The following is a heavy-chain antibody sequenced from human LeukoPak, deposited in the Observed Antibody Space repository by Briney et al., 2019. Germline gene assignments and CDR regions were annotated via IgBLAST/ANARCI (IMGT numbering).Heavy chain of an antibody. D-gene: IGHD2-15*01. CDR2: IYYSGST. CDR1: GGSISSSNW. V-gene: IGHV4-4*02. Sequence: SETLSLTCTVSGGSISSSNWWSWVRQPPGKGLEWIGEIYYSGSTNYNPSLKSRVTMSVDKSKNQFSLRLSSVTAADTAVYYCARDHGYCSGGSCGAFDIWGQGTMVTVSS. J-gene: IGHJ3*02. CDR3: ARDHGYCSGGSCGAFDI.